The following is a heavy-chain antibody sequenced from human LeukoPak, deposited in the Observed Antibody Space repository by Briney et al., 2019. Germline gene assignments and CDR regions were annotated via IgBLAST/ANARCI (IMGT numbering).Heavy chain of an antibody. D-gene: IGHD6-13*01. CDR2: IIPIFGTA. Sequence: ASVKVSCKASGDTFSSYAISWVRQAPGQGLEWMGGIIPIFGTANYAQKFQGRVTITADESTSTAYMELSSLRSEDTAVYYCATGGITAAAHNWFDPWGQGTLVTVSS. CDR1: GDTFSSYA. V-gene: IGHV1-69*13. CDR3: ATGGITAAAHNWFDP. J-gene: IGHJ5*02.